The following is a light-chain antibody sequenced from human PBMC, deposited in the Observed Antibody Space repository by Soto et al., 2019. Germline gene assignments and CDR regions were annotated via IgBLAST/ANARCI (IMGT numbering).Light chain of an antibody. J-gene: IGKJ1*01. Sequence: DIQMTQSPSSLSASVGDRVTISCRASQSIARFLNWYQQKPGKAPKRLIYAASSLQSGVPSRFSGSGSGTEFTLTISSLQPEDFATYYCLQHNSYPPTFGQGTKVEIK. CDR1: QSIARF. V-gene: IGKV1-17*01. CDR3: LQHNSYPPT. CDR2: AAS.